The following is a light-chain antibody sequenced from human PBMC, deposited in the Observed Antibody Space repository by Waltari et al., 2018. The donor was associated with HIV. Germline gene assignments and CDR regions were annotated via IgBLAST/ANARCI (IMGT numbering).Light chain of an antibody. J-gene: IGLJ2*01. CDR1: SGSIASKY. CDR2: EDK. CDR3: QSYDSSNPVV. Sequence: NFMLSQPHSVSESPGKTVTISCTRSSGSIASKYVQWYQQRPGSAPTTVIYEDKQRPSGVPDRFSGSIDTSSNAASLTISGLKTEDEADYYCQSYDSSNPVVFGGGTKLTVL. V-gene: IGLV6-57*04.